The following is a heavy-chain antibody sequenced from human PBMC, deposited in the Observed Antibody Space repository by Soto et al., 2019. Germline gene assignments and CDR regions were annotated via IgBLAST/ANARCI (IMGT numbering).Heavy chain of an antibody. CDR3: AREYYYDSSGPPEKYFDY. CDR2: IIPIFGTA. Sequence: ASVKVSCKASGGTFSSYAISWVRQAPGQGLEWMGGIIPIFGTANYAQKFQGRVTITADESTSTAYMELSSLRSEDTAVYYCAREYYYDSSGPPEKYFDYWGQGTLVTVSS. D-gene: IGHD3-22*01. J-gene: IGHJ4*02. CDR1: GGTFSSYA. V-gene: IGHV1-69*13.